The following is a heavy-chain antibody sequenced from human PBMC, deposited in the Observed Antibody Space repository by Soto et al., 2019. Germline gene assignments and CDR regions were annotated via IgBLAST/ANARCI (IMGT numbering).Heavy chain of an antibody. V-gene: IGHV4-4*02. CDR2: IYHSGST. Sequence: PEETLSLTCAVSGGSISSSNWWSWVRQPPGKGLEWIGEIYHSGSTNYNPSLKSRVTISVDKSKNQFSLKLSSVTAADTAVYYCATTSRSYYGDSNWFDPGGQGTLVTVSS. D-gene: IGHD4-17*01. CDR3: ATTSRSYYGDSNWFDP. J-gene: IGHJ5*02. CDR1: GGSISSSNW.